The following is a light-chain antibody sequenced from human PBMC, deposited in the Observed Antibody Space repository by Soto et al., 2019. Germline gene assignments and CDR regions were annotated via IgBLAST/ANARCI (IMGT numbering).Light chain of an antibody. CDR1: SSDVGGYKY. J-gene: IGLJ3*02. V-gene: IGLV2-14*01. Sequence: QSALTQPASVSGSRGQSITISCTGTSSDVGGYKYVSWYHQYPGKAPKLMIYEVSNRPSGVSDRFSGSKSGNTASLTISGLQAEDEGDYYCASWDDTLDAQVFGGGTKLTVL. CDR3: ASWDDTLDAQV. CDR2: EVS.